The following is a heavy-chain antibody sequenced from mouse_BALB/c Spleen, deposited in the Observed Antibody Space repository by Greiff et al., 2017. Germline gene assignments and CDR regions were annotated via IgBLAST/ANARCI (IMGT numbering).Heavy chain of an antibody. D-gene: IGHD1-1*01. V-gene: IGHV1-9*01. CDR1: GYTFSSYW. Sequence: VKLMESGAELMKPGASVKISCKATGYTFSSYWIEWVKQRPGHGLEWIGEILPGSGSTNYNEKFKGKATFTADTSSNTAYMQLSSLTSEDSAVYYCARPAPYYGSRDYAMDYWGQGTSVTVSS. CDR3: ARPAPYYGSRDYAMDY. J-gene: IGHJ4*01. CDR2: ILPGSGST.